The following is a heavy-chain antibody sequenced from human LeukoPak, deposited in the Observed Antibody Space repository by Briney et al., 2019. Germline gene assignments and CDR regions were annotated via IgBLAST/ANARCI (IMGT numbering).Heavy chain of an antibody. CDR3: ARGGGWYYMDV. V-gene: IGHV4-34*01. D-gene: IGHD4-23*01. CDR1: GGSFSGYY. J-gene: IGHJ6*03. Sequence: SETLSLTWAVYGGSFSGYYWSWIRQPPGKGLEWIGEINHSGSTNYNPSLKSRVTISVDTSKNQFSLKLSSVTAADTAVYYCARGGGWYYMDVWGKGTTVTVSS. CDR2: INHSGST.